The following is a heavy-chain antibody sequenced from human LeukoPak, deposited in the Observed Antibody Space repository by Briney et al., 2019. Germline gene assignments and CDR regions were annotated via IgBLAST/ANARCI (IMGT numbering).Heavy chain of an antibody. CDR2: IYTSGST. CDR1: GGSISSYY. D-gene: IGHD3-3*01. CDR3: ARGVLRFLEWPIPSNWFDP. J-gene: IGHJ5*02. Sequence: SETLSLTCTVSGGSISSYYWSWIRQPAGKGLEWIGRIYTSGSTNYNPSLKSRVTMSVDTSKNQFSLKLSSVTAADTAVYYCARGVLRFLEWPIPSNWFDPWGQGTLVTVPS. V-gene: IGHV4-4*07.